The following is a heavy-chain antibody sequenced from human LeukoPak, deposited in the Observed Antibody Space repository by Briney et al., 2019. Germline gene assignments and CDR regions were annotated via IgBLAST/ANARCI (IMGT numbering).Heavy chain of an antibody. V-gene: IGHV1-2*02. CDR1: GYSFTGHY. Sequence: GASVKASCKTSGYSFTGHYIHWVRQAPGQALQWLAYIDCGAGDTNYAQAFQGRVTVTRDKSINTAYLELSSLTFDDTAIYYCVRDPREPANDLDYWGRGTLVTVSS. CDR2: IDCGAGDT. CDR3: VRDPREPANDLDY. J-gene: IGHJ4*01. D-gene: IGHD1-1*01.